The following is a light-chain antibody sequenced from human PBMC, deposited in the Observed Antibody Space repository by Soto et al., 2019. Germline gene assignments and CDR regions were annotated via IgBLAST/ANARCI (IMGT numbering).Light chain of an antibody. CDR3: QQYKTWPRT. J-gene: IGKJ1*01. V-gene: IGKV3-15*01. CDR1: QTITNN. Sequence: EIVMTQSPATLSVSPGERATLSCRASQTITNNLAWYQQKPGQAPRLLIYDTSTRATGIPARFSGSGSGTEFTRTISSLQSEDFAVYHCQQYKTWPRTFGQGTKVEI. CDR2: DTS.